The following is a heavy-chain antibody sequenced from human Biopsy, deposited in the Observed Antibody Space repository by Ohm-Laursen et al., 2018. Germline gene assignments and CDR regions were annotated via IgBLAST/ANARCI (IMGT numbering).Heavy chain of an antibody. Sequence: SLRLSCAASGFTFDDYAMYWVRQAPGKGLERVSGISWNSGSKGYADSVKGQFTISRDSAKNSLYLQMNSLRTEDTALYYCAKGAGSSRSQGFDYWGQGILVTVSS. V-gene: IGHV3-9*01. J-gene: IGHJ4*02. CDR1: GFTFDDYA. CDR3: AKGAGSSRSQGFDY. CDR2: ISWNSGSK. D-gene: IGHD6-13*01.